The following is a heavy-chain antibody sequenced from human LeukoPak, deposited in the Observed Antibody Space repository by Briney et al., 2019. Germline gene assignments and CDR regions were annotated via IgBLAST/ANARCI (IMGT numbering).Heavy chain of an antibody. CDR1: GGTFSSYA. D-gene: IGHD3-16*01. J-gene: IGHJ5*02. CDR3: ARRGDWFDP. V-gene: IGHV1-69*06. Sequence: EASVKVSCQASGGTFSSYAISWVRQAPGQGLEWMGGIIPIFGTANYAQKFQGRVTITADKSTSTAYMELSSLRSEDTAVYYCARRGDWFDPWGQGTLVTVSS. CDR2: IIPIFGTA.